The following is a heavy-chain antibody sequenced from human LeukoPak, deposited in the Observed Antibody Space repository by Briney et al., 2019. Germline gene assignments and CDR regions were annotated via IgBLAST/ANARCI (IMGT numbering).Heavy chain of an antibody. CDR2: IFPADSDV. CDR1: GFSFDTYW. J-gene: IGHJ4*02. Sequence: GESLKISCKGSGFSFDTYWIGWVRQMPGKGLEWMGMIFPADSDVRKSPSFQGQVTISADRSISTAYLQWSSLKASDTAMYYCARRIDKGNDYWGQGTLVTVSS. V-gene: IGHV5-51*01. D-gene: IGHD2-15*01. CDR3: ARRIDKGNDY.